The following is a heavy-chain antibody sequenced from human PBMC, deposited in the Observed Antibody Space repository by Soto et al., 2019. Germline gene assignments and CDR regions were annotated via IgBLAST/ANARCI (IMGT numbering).Heavy chain of an antibody. CDR3: ARESGWLTSAFDY. J-gene: IGHJ4*02. Sequence: GESLKISCAASGFTFSSYSMNWVRQAPGKGLEWVSYISSSSSNIYYADSVKGRFTISRDNAKNSLYLQMNSLRDEDTAVYYCARESGWLTSAFDYWGQGTLVTVSS. CDR1: GFTFSSYS. D-gene: IGHD6-19*01. CDR2: ISSSSSNI. V-gene: IGHV3-48*02.